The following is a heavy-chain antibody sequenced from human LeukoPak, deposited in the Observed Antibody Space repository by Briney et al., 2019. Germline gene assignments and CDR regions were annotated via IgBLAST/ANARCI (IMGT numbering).Heavy chain of an antibody. CDR1: GYSFTNYW. V-gene: IGHV5-51*01. CDR2: IYPSDSDT. J-gene: IGHJ3*02. Sequence: GESLKISCKGSGYSFTNYWIGWVRQMPGKGLEWMGVIYPSDSDTKYSRSFQGQVTISADKSISTAYLQWSSLKALDTAMYYCARPYCSSTSCYEEVAFDIWGQGTMVTVSS. D-gene: IGHD2-2*01. CDR3: ARPYCSSTSCYEEVAFDI.